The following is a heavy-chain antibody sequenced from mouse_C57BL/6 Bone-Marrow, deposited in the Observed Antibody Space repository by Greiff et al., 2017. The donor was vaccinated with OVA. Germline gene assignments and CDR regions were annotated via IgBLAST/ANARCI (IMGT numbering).Heavy chain of an antibody. D-gene: IGHD1-1*01. J-gene: IGHJ1*03. Sequence: VKLVESGPGLVAPSQSLSITCTVSGFSLTSYAISWVRQPPGKGLEWLGVIWTGGGTNYNSALKSRLSISKDNSKSQVFLKMNSLQTDDTARYYCARANYYGSSWYFDVWGTGTTVTVSS. CDR3: ARANYYGSSWYFDV. V-gene: IGHV2-9-1*01. CDR2: IWTGGGT. CDR1: GFSLTSYA.